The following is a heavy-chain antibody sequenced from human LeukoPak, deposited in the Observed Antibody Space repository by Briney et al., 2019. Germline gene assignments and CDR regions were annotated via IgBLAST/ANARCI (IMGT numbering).Heavy chain of an antibody. CDR3: ARDKFPLMGATGDDAFDI. V-gene: IGHV4-4*02. CDR1: GGSISSSNW. CDR2: IYHSGST. D-gene: IGHD1-26*01. Sequence: SETLSLTCAVSGGSISSSNWWSWVRQPPGKGLEWIGEIYHSGSTNYNPSLKSRVTISVDKSKNQFSLKLSSVTAADTAVYYCARDKFPLMGATGDDAFDIWGQGTMVAVSS. J-gene: IGHJ3*02.